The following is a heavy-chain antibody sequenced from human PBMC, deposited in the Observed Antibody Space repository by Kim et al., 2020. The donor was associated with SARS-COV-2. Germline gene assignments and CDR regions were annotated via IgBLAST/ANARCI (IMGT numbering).Heavy chain of an antibody. Sequence: AQKFQGRVTMTRDTSTSTVYMELSSLRAEDTAVYYCARGAPEMATISADYWGQGTLVTVSS. CDR3: ARGAPEMATISADY. J-gene: IGHJ4*02. D-gene: IGHD5-12*01. V-gene: IGHV1-46*01.